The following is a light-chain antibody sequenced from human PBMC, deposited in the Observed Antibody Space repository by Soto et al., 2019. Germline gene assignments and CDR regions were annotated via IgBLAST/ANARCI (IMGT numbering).Light chain of an antibody. J-gene: IGKJ4*01. CDR2: AAS. Sequence: EIVLTQSPGTLSLSPGERATLSCRASQSVSSNYLAWYQQKPGQAPRLLIYAASSRATVIPDRFSGSGSETDFTLTISILEPEDFAVYYCQRYGNSPLTFGGGTKLEIK. V-gene: IGKV3-20*01. CDR3: QRYGNSPLT. CDR1: QSVSSNY.